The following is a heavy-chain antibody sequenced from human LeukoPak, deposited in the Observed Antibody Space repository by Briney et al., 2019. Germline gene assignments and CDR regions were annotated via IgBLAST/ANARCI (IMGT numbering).Heavy chain of an antibody. J-gene: IGHJ4*02. V-gene: IGHV1-69*04. CDR1: GGTFSSYA. CDR2: IIPILGIA. Sequence: ASVKVSCKASGGTFSSYAISWVRQAPGQGLEWMGRIIPILGIANYAQKFQGRVTITADESTSTAYMELSSLRSEDTAVYYCARDRITGTTWVFDYWGQGTLVTVSS. D-gene: IGHD1-7*01. CDR3: ARDRITGTTWVFDY.